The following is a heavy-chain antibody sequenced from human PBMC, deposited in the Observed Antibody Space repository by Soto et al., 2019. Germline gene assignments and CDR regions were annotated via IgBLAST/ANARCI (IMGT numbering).Heavy chain of an antibody. CDR3: VRDSHYYGSGSYSHDAFDT. CDR1: GFTFSDYY. V-gene: IGHV3-11*05. J-gene: IGHJ3*02. D-gene: IGHD3-10*01. Sequence: QVQLVESGGGLVKPGGSLRLSCAASGFTFSDYYMTWIRQAPGKGLEWVSYISGTSSYANYADSVKGRFTISRDNAKNSLYLQMNRLRAEDTAVYYCVRDSHYYGSGSYSHDAFDTWGQGTVATVSS. CDR2: ISGTSSYA.